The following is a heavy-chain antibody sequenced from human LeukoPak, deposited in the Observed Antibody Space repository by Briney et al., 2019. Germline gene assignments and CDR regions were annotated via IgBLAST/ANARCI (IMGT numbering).Heavy chain of an antibody. CDR2: IYPGDSDT. J-gene: IGHJ4*02. Sequence: GESLKVSCKGSGYSFTSYWIGWVRQMPGKGLEWMGIIYPGDSDTRYSPSFQGQVTISADKSISTAYLQWSSLKASDTAMYYCARLEGSIAPGYYFDYWGQGTLVTVSS. V-gene: IGHV5-51*01. CDR3: ARLEGSIAPGYYFDY. CDR1: GYSFTSYW. D-gene: IGHD6-13*01.